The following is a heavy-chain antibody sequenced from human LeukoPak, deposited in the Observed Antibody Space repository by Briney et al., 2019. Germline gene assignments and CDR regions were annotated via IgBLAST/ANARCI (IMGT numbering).Heavy chain of an antibody. Sequence: SETLSLTCTVSGGSISSCYWSWIRQPAEKGLEWIGRMYTSGSTNYNPSLKSRVTMSVDTSKNQFSLKLSSVTAADTAVYYCASVEYSSSWYGWFDPWGQGTLVTVSS. CDR2: MYTSGST. J-gene: IGHJ5*02. V-gene: IGHV4-4*07. D-gene: IGHD6-13*01. CDR1: GGSISSCY. CDR3: ASVEYSSSWYGWFDP.